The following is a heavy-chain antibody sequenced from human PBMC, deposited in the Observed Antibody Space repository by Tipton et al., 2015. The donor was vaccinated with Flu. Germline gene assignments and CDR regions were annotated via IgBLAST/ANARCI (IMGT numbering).Heavy chain of an antibody. D-gene: IGHD3-3*02. CDR3: GTWGFSRGFNWFDP. J-gene: IGHJ5*02. V-gene: IGHV1-69*01. Sequence: QLVQSGAEVKPPGSSVRVSCKAFGGSFSNYAISWVRQVPGQGLEWMGGIIPVFGSANYAQKFQGRVTITADESTTTAYVELNSLRSDDTAVYYCGTWGFSRGFNWFDPWGQGTLVTVSS. CDR2: IIPVFGSA. CDR1: GGSFSNYA.